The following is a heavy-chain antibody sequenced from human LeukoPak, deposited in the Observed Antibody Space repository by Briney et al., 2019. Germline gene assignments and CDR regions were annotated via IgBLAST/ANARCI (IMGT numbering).Heavy chain of an antibody. J-gene: IGHJ4*02. V-gene: IGHV4-39*01. CDR3: YSRTTLRHY. Sequence: PSETLSLTCTVSGGSISSSSYYWGWIRQPPGKGLEWIGSIYYSGSTYYNPSLKSRVTISVDTSKNQFSLKLSSVTAADTAVYYCYSRTTLRHYWGQGTLVTVSS. D-gene: IGHD1/OR15-1a*01. CDR1: GGSISSSSYY. CDR2: IYYSGST.